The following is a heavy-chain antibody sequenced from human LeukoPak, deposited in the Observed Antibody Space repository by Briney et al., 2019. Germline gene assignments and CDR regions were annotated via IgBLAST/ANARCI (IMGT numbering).Heavy chain of an antibody. CDR1: GLTVGFKC. V-gene: IGHV3-66*01. D-gene: IGHD5-12*01. J-gene: IGHJ4*02. CDR3: ATRPDGNDVPYFDY. Sequence: GGSLRLSCAAAGLTVGFKCMSWVRQAPGKGLEWVSIIYSGGSSYYADSVKGRFTVSRDTSKNTLYLQMNSLRAEDTAVYYCATRPDGNDVPYFDYWGQGTLVTVSS. CDR2: IYSGGSS.